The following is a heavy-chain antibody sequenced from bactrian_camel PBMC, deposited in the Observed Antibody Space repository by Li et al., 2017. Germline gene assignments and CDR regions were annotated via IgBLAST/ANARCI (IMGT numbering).Heavy chain of an antibody. Sequence: HVQLVESGGGSVQAGGSLRLSCAASGFTVSTYCMAWFRQAPGKEREAVAAVVTDGIKSYTHSAKGRFTVSRDNADNMVYLQMNSLNPEDTALYYCATAQSGRYSGNWYPAAFDNWGQGTQVTVS. J-gene: IGHJ4*01. D-gene: IGHD6*01. CDR2: VVTDGIK. V-gene: IGHV3S53*01. CDR1: GFTVSTYC. CDR3: ATAQSGRYSGNWYPAAFDN.